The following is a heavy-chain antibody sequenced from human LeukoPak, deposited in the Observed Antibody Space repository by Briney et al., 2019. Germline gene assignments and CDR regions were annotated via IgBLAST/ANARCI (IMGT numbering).Heavy chain of an antibody. Sequence: GGSLRLSCAASGFTFSSYEMTWVRQAPGKGLEWGSYISISGSIIYYADSVKGRFTISRDNAKNSLYLQMNSLRAEDTAVYYCARERGYSGYDYYFDYWGQGTLVTVSS. CDR3: ARERGYSGYDYYFDY. J-gene: IGHJ4*02. D-gene: IGHD5-12*01. CDR2: ISISGSII. V-gene: IGHV3-48*03. CDR1: GFTFSSYE.